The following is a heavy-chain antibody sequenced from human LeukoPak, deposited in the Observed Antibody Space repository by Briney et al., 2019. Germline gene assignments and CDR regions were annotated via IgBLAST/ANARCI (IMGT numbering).Heavy chain of an antibody. V-gene: IGHV4-30-4*01. CDR1: GGSISSGDYY. CDR3: AREEYYYDSSGLHY. CDR2: IYYIGST. Sequence: PSETLSLTCTVSGGSISSGDYYWGCIRPPPGKGLEGVGYIYYIGSTYYNPSLKSRVTISVDTSKNQFSLKLSSVTAPDTAVYYCAREEYYYDSSGLHYWGQGTLVTVSS. J-gene: IGHJ4*02. D-gene: IGHD3-22*01.